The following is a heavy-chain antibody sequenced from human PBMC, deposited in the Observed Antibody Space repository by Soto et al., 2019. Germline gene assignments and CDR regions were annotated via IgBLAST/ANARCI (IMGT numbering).Heavy chain of an antibody. Sequence: SVKVSCKASGGTFSSYAIGWVRQAPGQGLEWMGGIIPIFGTANYAQKFQGRVTITADESTSTAYMELSSLRSEDTAVYYCARVQYYDSSGYYYWFDPWGQGTLVTVSS. V-gene: IGHV1-69*13. CDR1: GGTFSSYA. CDR3: ARVQYYDSSGYYYWFDP. J-gene: IGHJ5*02. D-gene: IGHD3-22*01. CDR2: IIPIFGTA.